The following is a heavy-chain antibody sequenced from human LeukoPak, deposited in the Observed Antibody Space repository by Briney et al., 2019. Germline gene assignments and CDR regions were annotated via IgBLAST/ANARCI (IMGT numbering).Heavy chain of an antibody. CDR3: ARTIAYYYGSGSYDYFDY. CDR2: IKKDGSEK. J-gene: IGHJ4*02. D-gene: IGHD3-10*01. Sequence: RGSLRLSCAASGFTFSRYRMSGVRQAPGEGLGRGANIKKDGSEKYYVDSVKGRFPISRDNAKNSLYLQMNSLRAEDTAVYYCARTIAYYYGSGSYDYFDYWGQGTLVTVSS. CDR1: GFTFSRYR. V-gene: IGHV3-7*01.